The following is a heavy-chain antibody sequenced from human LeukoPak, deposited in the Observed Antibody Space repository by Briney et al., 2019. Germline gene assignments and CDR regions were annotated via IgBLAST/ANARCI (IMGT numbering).Heavy chain of an antibody. CDR3: VRGYYDSSGYYYFDY. Sequence: SETLSLTCTVSGGSISNYYWSWIRQPPGKGLEWIGYIYYSGSRNYNPSLKSRVTISVDTSKNQFSLRLSSVTAADTAVYYCVRGYYDSSGYYYFDYSGQGTLVTVSS. V-gene: IGHV4-59*01. J-gene: IGHJ4*02. CDR2: IYYSGSR. CDR1: GGSISNYY. D-gene: IGHD3-22*01.